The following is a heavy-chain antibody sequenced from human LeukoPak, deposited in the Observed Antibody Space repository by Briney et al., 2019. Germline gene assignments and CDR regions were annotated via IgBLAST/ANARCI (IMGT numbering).Heavy chain of an antibody. CDR2: IYSGGST. CDR3: ARVTRDGYKDY. D-gene: IGHD5-24*01. V-gene: IGHV3-53*01. CDR1: GFTVSSYY. J-gene: IGHJ4*02. Sequence: PGGSLRLSCAASGFTVSSYYMSWVRQAPGKGLEWVSVIYSGGSTYYADSVKGRFTISRDNSKNTLYRQMNSLRGEDTAVYYCARVTRDGYKDYWGQGTLVTVSS.